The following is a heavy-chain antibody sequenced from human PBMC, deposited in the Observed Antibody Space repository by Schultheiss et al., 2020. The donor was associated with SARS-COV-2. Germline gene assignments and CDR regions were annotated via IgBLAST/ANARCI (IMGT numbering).Heavy chain of an antibody. CDR1: GYTFTGYY. D-gene: IGHD6-13*01. CDR2: INPNSGGT. Sequence: ASVKVSCKASGYTFTGYYMHWVRQAPGQGLEWMGWINPNSGGTNYAQKFQGRVTMTRNTSISTAYMELSSLRSEDTAVYYCARDRAYSSSWYRSPDAFDIWGQGTMVTVSS. J-gene: IGHJ3*02. V-gene: IGHV1-2*02. CDR3: ARDRAYSSSWYRSPDAFDI.